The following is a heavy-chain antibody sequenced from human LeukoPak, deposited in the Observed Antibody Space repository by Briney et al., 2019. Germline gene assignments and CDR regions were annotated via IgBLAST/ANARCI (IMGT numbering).Heavy chain of an antibody. CDR3: ARDRITMVRGVISTTDYYYYGMDV. CDR2: IYYSGST. Sequence: SETLSLTCAVYGGSFSGYYWSWIRQPPGKGLEWIGYIYYSGSTNYNPSLKSRVTISVDTSKNQFSLKLSSVTAADTAVYYCARDRITMVRGVISTTDYYYYGMDVWGQGTTVTVSS. CDR1: GGSFSGYY. D-gene: IGHD3-10*01. V-gene: IGHV4-59*01. J-gene: IGHJ6*02.